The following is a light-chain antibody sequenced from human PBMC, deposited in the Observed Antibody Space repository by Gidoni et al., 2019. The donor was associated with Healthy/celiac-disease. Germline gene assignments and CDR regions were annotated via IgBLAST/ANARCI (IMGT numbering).Light chain of an antibody. CDR3: QQYYSTPPT. CDR1: RSVLYSSNNKNY. Sequence: DIVMTQSPAYMVVSVGERATINCKSSRSVLYSSNNKNYLAWYQQKPGQPPKLLIYWASTRQSGVPDRFSGSGSGTDFTLTICSLQAEDVAVYYCQQYYSTPPTFGGGTKVEIK. V-gene: IGKV4-1*01. CDR2: WAS. J-gene: IGKJ4*01.